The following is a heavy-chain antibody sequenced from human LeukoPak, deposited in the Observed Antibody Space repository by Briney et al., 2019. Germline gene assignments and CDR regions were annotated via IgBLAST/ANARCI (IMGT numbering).Heavy chain of an antibody. J-gene: IGHJ3*02. CDR3: ARVSTVGGGHDTFDI. Sequence: VASVKVSCKTSGYNFSDYYMNWMRQAPGQGLEWMGWINPNSGGTNYAQNFQGRVTMTRDTSISTAYMDLIRLRSDDTAVYYCARVSTVGGGHDTFDIWGQGTMVTVSS. V-gene: IGHV1-2*02. CDR2: INPNSGGT. CDR1: GYNFSDYY. D-gene: IGHD1-26*01.